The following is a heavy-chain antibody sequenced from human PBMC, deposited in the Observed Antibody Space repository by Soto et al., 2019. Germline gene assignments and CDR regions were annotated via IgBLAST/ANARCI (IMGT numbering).Heavy chain of an antibody. Sequence: QVQLQESGPGLVKPSQTLSLTCTVSGGSISSGGYYWSWIRQHPGKGLEWIGYIYYSGSTYYNPSLKSRVTISVDTSKNQFSLQLSSVTAADTAVYYCARTPRVYGDYVSYFDYWGQGTLVTVSS. CDR3: ARTPRVYGDYVSYFDY. CDR1: GGSISSGGYY. V-gene: IGHV4-31*03. CDR2: IYYSGST. J-gene: IGHJ4*02. D-gene: IGHD4-17*01.